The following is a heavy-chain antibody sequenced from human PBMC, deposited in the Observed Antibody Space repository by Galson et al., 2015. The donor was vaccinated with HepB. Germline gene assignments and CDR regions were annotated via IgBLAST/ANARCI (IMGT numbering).Heavy chain of an antibody. CDR3: TRRGRSSSSSLPLYYYGMDV. V-gene: IGHV3-73*01. CDR2: IRSKANSYAR. D-gene: IGHD6-6*01. Sequence: SLRLSCAASGFTFSGSAMRWVRQASGKGLEWVGRIRSKANSYARAYAASVKGRFTISRDDSKNTAYLQMNSLKTEDTAVYYCTRRGRSSSSSLPLYYYGMDVWGQGTTVTVSS. J-gene: IGHJ6*02. CDR1: GFTFSGSA.